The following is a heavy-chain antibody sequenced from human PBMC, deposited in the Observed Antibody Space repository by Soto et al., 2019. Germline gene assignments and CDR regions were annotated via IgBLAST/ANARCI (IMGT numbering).Heavy chain of an antibody. CDR2: ISSTTNYI. CDR1: GFTFTRYS. V-gene: IGHV3-21*06. CDR3: ARESEDLTSNFDY. J-gene: IGHJ4*02. Sequence: EVQLVESGGGLVKPGGSLRLSCAASGFTFTRYSMNWVRQAPGKGLEWVSSISSTTNYIYYGDSMKGRFTISSDNATNSMYFEMNSLRAEDTAVYYCARESEDLTSNFDYWGQGTLVTVAS.